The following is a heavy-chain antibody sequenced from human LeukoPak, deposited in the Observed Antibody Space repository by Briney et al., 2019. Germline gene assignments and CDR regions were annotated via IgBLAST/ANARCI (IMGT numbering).Heavy chain of an antibody. J-gene: IGHJ4*02. CDR1: GFTFSGYT. CDR3: AKDLVAARPGGVDY. Sequence: GGSLRLSCAASGFTFSGYTMNWVRQAPGKGLEWVSAISGSGGSTYYADSVKGRFTISRDNSKNTLYLQMNSLRAEDTAVYYCAKDLVAARPGGVDYWGQGTLVTVSS. V-gene: IGHV3-23*01. D-gene: IGHD6-6*01. CDR2: ISGSGGST.